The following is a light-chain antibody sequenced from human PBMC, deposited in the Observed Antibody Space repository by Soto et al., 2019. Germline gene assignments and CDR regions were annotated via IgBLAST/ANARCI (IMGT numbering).Light chain of an antibody. CDR2: GAS. CDR1: QSVSNNY. V-gene: IGKV3-20*01. Sequence: IELTQSPGTLSLSPGERAPLHCRASQSVSNNYLAWYQQKPGQAPRLLIYGASNRATGIPDRFSGSGSGTDFTLTISRLEPEDFAVYYCQQYGSSGTFGQGTKVDIK. J-gene: IGKJ1*01. CDR3: QQYGSSGT.